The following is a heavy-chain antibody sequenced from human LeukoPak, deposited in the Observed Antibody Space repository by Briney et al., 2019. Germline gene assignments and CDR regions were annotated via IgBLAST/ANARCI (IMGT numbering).Heavy chain of an antibody. CDR2: ISHDGNTK. J-gene: IGHJ4*02. CDR3: ARDPIQGAPDYFDF. V-gene: IGHV3-30-3*01. CDR1: GFTFSSYA. D-gene: IGHD1-14*01. Sequence: PGGSMRLSCAASGFTFSSYAMHWVRQAPGKGPEWVAVISHDGNTKYYADSVKGPVTIARDNFKNMLYLQLSTLRVEDTAMYYCARDPIQGAPDYFDFWGQGTLVTVSS.